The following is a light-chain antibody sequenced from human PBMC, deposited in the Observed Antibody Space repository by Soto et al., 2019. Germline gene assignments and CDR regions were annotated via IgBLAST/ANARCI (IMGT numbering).Light chain of an antibody. Sequence: QLVLTQPASVSGSPGQSITISCTGTSSDVGGYNYVSWYQQHPGKAPKLMIYEVSNRPSGVSYRFSGSKSGNTASLTISGLQAEDEADYYCSSYTSSSTLFGGGTKLTVL. CDR1: SSDVGGYNY. CDR3: SSYTSSSTL. V-gene: IGLV2-14*01. CDR2: EVS. J-gene: IGLJ2*01.